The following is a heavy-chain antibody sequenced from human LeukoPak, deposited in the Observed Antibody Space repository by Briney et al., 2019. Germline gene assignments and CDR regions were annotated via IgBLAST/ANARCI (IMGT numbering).Heavy chain of an antibody. CDR3: ARMKGVRYCSGGSCYGARAFDI. Sequence: SETLSLTCAVYGGSFSGYYWSWIRQPPGKGLEWIGEINHSGSTNYNPSLKSRVTISVDTSKNQFSLKLSSVTDADTAVYYCARMKGVRYCSGGSCYGARAFDIWGQGTMVTVSS. J-gene: IGHJ3*02. CDR2: INHSGST. D-gene: IGHD2-15*01. CDR1: GGSFSGYY. V-gene: IGHV4-34*01.